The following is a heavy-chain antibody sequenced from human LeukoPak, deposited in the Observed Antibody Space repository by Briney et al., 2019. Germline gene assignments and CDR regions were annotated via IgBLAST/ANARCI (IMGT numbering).Heavy chain of an antibody. CDR1: GGSFSGYY. J-gene: IGHJ4*02. V-gene: IGHV4-34*01. Sequence: PSETLSLTCAVYGGSFSGYYWSWIRQPPGKGLEWIGEINHSGSTNYNPSLKSRVTISVDTSKNQFSLKLSSVTAADTAVYYCARRRMVRGVNYFDYWGQGTLVTVSS. D-gene: IGHD3-10*01. CDR2: INHSGST. CDR3: ARRRMVRGVNYFDY.